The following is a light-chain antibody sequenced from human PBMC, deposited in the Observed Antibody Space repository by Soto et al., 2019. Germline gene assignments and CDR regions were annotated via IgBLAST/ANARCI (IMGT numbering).Light chain of an antibody. J-gene: IGKJ1*01. V-gene: IGKV1-5*03. CDR1: QTISSW. CDR2: KAS. Sequence: SQIARSPSTLAGSVGERVTSSCRASQTISSWLAWYQQKPGKAPKLLIYKASTLKSGVPSRFSGSGSGTEFTLTISSLQPDDFATYYCQHYNSYSEAFGQGTKVDIK. CDR3: QHYNSYSEA.